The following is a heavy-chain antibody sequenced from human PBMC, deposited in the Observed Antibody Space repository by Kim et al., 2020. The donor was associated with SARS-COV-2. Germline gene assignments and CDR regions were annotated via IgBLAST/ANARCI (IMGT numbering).Heavy chain of an antibody. V-gene: IGHV1-18*01. D-gene: IGHD6-19*01. J-gene: IGHJ4*02. Sequence: QKLQGRVTMTTDTSTSTAYMELRSLRSDDTAVYYCARDVLLIAVAGALDYWGQGTLVTVSS. CDR3: ARDVLLIAVAGALDY.